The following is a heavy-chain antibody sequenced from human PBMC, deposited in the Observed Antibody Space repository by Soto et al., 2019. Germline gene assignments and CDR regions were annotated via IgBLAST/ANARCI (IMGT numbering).Heavy chain of an antibody. CDR1: GYTFTSYA. Sequence: ASVKVSCKASGYTFTSYAMHWVLQAPGQRLEWMGWINTGTGNTKYSQKFTGRVTITSVTSASTAYMDMSSLRSEDTAMHSCARAGDDCSAANCYVIDYWGQGTLVTVSS. V-gene: IGHV1-3*04. CDR2: INTGTGNT. D-gene: IGHD2-2*01. CDR3: ARAGDDCSAANCYVIDY. J-gene: IGHJ4*02.